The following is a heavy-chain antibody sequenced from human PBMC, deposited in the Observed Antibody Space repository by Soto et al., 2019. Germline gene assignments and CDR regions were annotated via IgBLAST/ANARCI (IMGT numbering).Heavy chain of an antibody. CDR3: ATATVPWAFDI. CDR2: IYTSGTT. Sequence: QLQESGPGKVRPSEPLSPTCNVSGGPISGYFWSWFRLSAGKGLEWIGRIYTSGTTNYNTSFKSRATMSLRTSCTHFSLRLSSGTAADSSLNYCATATVPWAFDIWGPGRMV. D-gene: IGHD1-26*01. CDR1: GGPISGYF. J-gene: IGHJ3*02. V-gene: IGHV4-4*07.